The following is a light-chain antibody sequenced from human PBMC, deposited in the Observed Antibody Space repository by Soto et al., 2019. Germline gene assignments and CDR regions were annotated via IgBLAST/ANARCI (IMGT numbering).Light chain of an antibody. CDR2: EVT. V-gene: IGLV2-18*02. J-gene: IGLJ2*01. Sequence: QSALTQPPSVSGSPGQSVTISCTGTSSDVGSYNRVSWYQQPPGTAPKLMIYEVTNRPSGVPDRFSGSKSGNTASLTISGLQAEDEADYYCNSCTDTTSLIFGGGTKLTVL. CDR3: NSCTDTTSLI. CDR1: SSDVGSYNR.